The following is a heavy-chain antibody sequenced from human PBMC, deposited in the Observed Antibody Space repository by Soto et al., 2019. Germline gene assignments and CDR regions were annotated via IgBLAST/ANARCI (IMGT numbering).Heavy chain of an antibody. CDR3: ARDYYGSGSSAPLCY. CDR1: GFTFSSYG. V-gene: IGHV3-30*03. CDR2: ISYDGSNK. D-gene: IGHD3-10*01. J-gene: IGHJ4*02. Sequence: GGSLRLSCAASGFTFSSYGMHWVRQAPGKGLEWVAVISYDGSNKYYADSVKGRFTISRDNSKNTLYLQMNSLRAEDTAVYYCARDYYGSGSSAPLCYWGQGTLVTVSS.